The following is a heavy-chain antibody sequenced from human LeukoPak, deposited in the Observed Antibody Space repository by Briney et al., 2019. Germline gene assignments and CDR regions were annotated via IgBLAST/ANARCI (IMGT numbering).Heavy chain of an antibody. V-gene: IGHV3-30*18. CDR1: GFTFDDYG. Sequence: GGSLRLSCAASGFTFDDYGMHWVRRAPGKGLEWVAVISYDGSNKYYADSVKGRFTISRDNSKNTLYLQMNSLRAEDTAVYYCAKGASQGRYGMDVWGQGTTVTVSS. J-gene: IGHJ6*02. CDR2: ISYDGSNK. CDR3: AKGASQGRYGMDV.